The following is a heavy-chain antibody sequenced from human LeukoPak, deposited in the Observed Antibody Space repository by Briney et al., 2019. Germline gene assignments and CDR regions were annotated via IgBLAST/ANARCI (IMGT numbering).Heavy chain of an antibody. CDR3: ARGGSFVEY. D-gene: IGHD3-10*01. CDR2: ISSGGSTV. CDR1: GFTFSNYE. V-gene: IGHV3-48*03. Sequence: PGGSLRLSCAASGFTFSNYEMHWVRRAPGKGLEWVSYISSGGSTVYYADSVKGRFTVSRDNAKNSLYLQMSSLRAEDTAVYYCARGGSFVEYWGHGTLVSVSS. J-gene: IGHJ4*01.